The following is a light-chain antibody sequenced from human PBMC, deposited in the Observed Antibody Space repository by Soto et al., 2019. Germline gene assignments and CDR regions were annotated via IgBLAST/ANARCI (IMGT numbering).Light chain of an antibody. CDR2: DVS. CDR1: SSDVGYYNY. J-gene: IGLJ1*01. Sequence: QSALTQPRSVSGSPGQSVTISCTGTSSDVGYYNYVSWYQQYPGKAPKVIIYDVSERPSGVPDRFSGSKSGNTASLTISGLQAEDEADCCSYAGSPRYVFGTGTKLTVL. V-gene: IGLV2-11*01. CDR3: CSYAGSPRYV.